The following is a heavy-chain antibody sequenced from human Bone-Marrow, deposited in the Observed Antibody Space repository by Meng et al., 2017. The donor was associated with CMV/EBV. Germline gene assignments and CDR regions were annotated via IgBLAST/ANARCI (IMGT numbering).Heavy chain of an antibody. Sequence: SQTLELTCAIPGISVSSNSAAWNWIRQSPSRGLEWLGRTYYRSKLYNDYAVSVKSRITINPDASKNQFSLQLNSVTPEETAVYFCARVRLGGSYNRALDIWGQGTMVTVSS. CDR1: GISVSSNSAA. V-gene: IGHV6-1*01. D-gene: IGHD1-26*01. J-gene: IGHJ3*02. CDR2: TYYRSKLYN. CDR3: ARVRLGGSYNRALDI.